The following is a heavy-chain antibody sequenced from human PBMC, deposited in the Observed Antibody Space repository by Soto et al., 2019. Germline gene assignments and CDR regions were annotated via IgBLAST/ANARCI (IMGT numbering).Heavy chain of an antibody. CDR1: GYTFTSYA. CDR3: ARGANYDVSSGYTPGEY. J-gene: IGHJ4*02. D-gene: IGHD3-22*01. V-gene: IGHV1-3*01. CDR2: INAGNGNT. Sequence: GASVKVSCKASGYTFTSYAMHWVRQAPGQRLEWMGWINAGNGNTKYSQKFQGRVTITRDTSASTVYMEVSSLRSEDTAVYYCARGANYDVSSGYTPGEYWREGT.